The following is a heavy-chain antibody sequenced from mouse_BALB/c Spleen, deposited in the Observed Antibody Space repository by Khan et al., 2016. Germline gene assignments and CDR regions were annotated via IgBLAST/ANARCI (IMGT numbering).Heavy chain of an antibody. V-gene: IGHV3-8*02. CDR3: ARYGGSTYVRGIDY. CDR2: ISHSGST. Sequence: EVQLQESGPSLVKLSQTLSLTCSVTGDSITSGYWNWIRKFPGNKLEYMGYISHSGSTYYNPSLKSRISITRDTSKNQYYLQLNSVTTEDTATYYCARYGGSTYVRGIDYWGQGTSVTVSS. CDR1: GDSITSGY. J-gene: IGHJ4*01. D-gene: IGHD1-1*01.